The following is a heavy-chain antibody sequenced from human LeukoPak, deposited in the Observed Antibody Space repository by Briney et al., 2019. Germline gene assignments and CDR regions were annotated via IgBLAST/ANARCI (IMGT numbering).Heavy chain of an antibody. CDR1: GYSFTSYW. V-gene: IGHV5-51*01. D-gene: IGHD2-2*01. J-gene: IGHJ6*03. CDR3: ARRGRYCSSTSCYYYYMDV. CDR2: IYPGDSDT. Sequence: GESLKISCKGSGYSFTSYWIGWVRQMPGKGLEWMGIIYPGDSDTRYSPSFQGQVTISADKSISTAYLQWSSLKASDTAMYYCARRGRYCSSTSCYYYYMDVWGKGTTVTVSS.